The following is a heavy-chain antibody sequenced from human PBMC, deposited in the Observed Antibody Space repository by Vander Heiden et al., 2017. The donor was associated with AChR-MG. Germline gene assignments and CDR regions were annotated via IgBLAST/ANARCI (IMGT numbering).Heavy chain of an antibody. D-gene: IGHD3-22*01. CDR3: ARASYYYDSSGYYPDY. CDR2: MYYSGST. Sequence: QVQLQESGPGLVKPSQTLSLTCTVSGGSISSGGYYCSWIRQHPGKGLEWIGYMYYSGSTYYNTSLKSRVTISVDTSKNQFSLKLSSVTAADTAVDYCARASYYYDSSGYYPDYWGQGTLVTVSS. CDR1: GGSISSGGYY. J-gene: IGHJ4*02. V-gene: IGHV4-31*03.